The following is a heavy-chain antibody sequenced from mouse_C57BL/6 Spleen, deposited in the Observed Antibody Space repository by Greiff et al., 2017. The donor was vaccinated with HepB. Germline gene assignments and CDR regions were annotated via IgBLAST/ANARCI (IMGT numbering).Heavy chain of an antibody. CDR2: IYPGGGYT. Sequence: VKLMESGAELVRPGTSVKMSCKASGYTFTNYWIGWAKQRPGHGLEWIGDIYPGGGYTNYNEKFKGKATLTADKSSSTAYMQFSSLTSEDSAIYYCARKSYDYDFDYWGQGTTLTVSS. D-gene: IGHD2-4*01. J-gene: IGHJ2*01. V-gene: IGHV1-63*01. CDR3: ARKSYDYDFDY. CDR1: GYTFTNYW.